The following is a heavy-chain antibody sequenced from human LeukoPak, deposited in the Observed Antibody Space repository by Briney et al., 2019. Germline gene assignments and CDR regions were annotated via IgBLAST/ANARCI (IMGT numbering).Heavy chain of an antibody. CDR1: GFTFSSYG. J-gene: IGHJ4*02. D-gene: IGHD2-2*01. CDR3: ARDLLGVPAATGADY. Sequence: GGSLRLSCAASGFTFSSYGMHWVRQAPGKGLEWVAVIWYDGSNKYYADSVKGRFTISRDNSKNTLYLQMNSLRAEDTAVYYCARDLLGVPAATGADYWGQGTLVTVSS. CDR2: IWYDGSNK. V-gene: IGHV3-33*01.